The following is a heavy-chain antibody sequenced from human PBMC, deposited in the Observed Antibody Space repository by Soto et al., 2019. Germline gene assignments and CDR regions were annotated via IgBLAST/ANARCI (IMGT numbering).Heavy chain of an antibody. CDR1: GGSISSSSYY. J-gene: IGHJ5*02. V-gene: IGHV4-39*01. CDR2: IYYSGIT. CDR3: ARQDVRAWGWIDP. D-gene: IGHD7-27*01. Sequence: QLQLQESGPGLVKPSETLSFTCTVSGGSISSSSYYWGWVRQSPGKGLEWIGTIYYSGITYYNPSLKSRVTISLDTSKNQFSLKLPSVTAADTAVYYCARQDVRAWGWIDPWGQGTLVTVSS.